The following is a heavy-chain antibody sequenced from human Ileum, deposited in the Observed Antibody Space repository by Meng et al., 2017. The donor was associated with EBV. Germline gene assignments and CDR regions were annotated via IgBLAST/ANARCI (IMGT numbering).Heavy chain of an antibody. V-gene: IGHV4-59*01. D-gene: IGHD1-26*01. CDR3: ARLPGIVGPTNDYFDY. CDR2: IYSSGTT. CDR1: GASISSYY. Sequence: QVQLQESGPGLVKPWETLSLTCNASGASISSYYWTWIRQPPGKGLEWIGFIYSSGTTDYNPSLKSRVAISVDTSKNQFSLKLSSVTAADTAVYYCARLPGIVGPTNDYFDYWGQGTLVTVSS. J-gene: IGHJ4*02.